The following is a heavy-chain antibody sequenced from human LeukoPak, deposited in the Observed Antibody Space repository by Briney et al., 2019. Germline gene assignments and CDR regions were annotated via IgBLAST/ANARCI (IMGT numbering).Heavy chain of an antibody. V-gene: IGHV4-34*01. J-gene: IGHJ3*02. CDR1: GGSFSGYY. CDR2: IYYSGST. CDR3: ARGRYYYDSSGYRPYDAFDI. Sequence: SETLSLTCAVYGGSFSGYYWSWIRQPPGKGLEWIGSIYYSGSTYYNPSLKSRVTISVDTSKNQFSLKLSSVTAADTAVYYCARGRYYYDSSGYRPYDAFDIWGQGTMVTVSS. D-gene: IGHD3-22*01.